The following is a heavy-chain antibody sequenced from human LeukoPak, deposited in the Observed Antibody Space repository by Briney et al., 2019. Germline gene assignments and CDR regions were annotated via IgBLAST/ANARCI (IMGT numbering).Heavy chain of an antibody. V-gene: IGHV1-2*02. CDR3: ARDYGEAATITAFRTYYYFDH. CDR2: VNPNNGAT. J-gene: IGHJ4*02. CDR1: GYRSTDYY. D-gene: IGHD5-24*01. Sequence: ASVKVSCKASGYRSTDYYMHWLRQAPGQGLEWMGWVNPNNGATNYAQKFQGRVTMTRGTSISTVYMDLTSLRSDDSAIYYCARDYGEAATITAFRTYYYFDHWGQGTLVTVSS.